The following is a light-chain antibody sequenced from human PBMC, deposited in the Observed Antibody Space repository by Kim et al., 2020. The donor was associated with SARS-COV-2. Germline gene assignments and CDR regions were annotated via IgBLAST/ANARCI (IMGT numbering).Light chain of an antibody. Sequence: SPGERATLSCRASQTITNNYLAWYQQKPGQAPRLLIYGASSRASGIPDRFSGSGSGTDFTLTITRLEPEDFAVYSCQQYGSSPLTFGQGTKVEIK. V-gene: IGKV3-20*01. CDR2: GAS. CDR1: QTITNNY. CDR3: QQYGSSPLT. J-gene: IGKJ1*01.